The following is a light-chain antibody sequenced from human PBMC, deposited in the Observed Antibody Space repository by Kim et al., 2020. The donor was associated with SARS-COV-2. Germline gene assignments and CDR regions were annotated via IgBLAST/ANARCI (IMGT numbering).Light chain of an antibody. CDR3: QLWVRNTAV. CDR1: RLGDKY. Sequence: SYELTQPPSVSVSPGQTVSIRCSGDRLGDKYVSWYQQKPGQSPVLVMYEDSKRPSGIPERFSGANSGNTATLTISGTQAVDEADYYCQLWVRNTAVFGGGTQLTVL. V-gene: IGLV3-1*01. CDR2: EDS. J-gene: IGLJ2*01.